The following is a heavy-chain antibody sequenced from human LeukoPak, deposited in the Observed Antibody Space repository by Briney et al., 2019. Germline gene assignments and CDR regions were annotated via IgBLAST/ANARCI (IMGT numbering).Heavy chain of an antibody. CDR3: ARDRFGLEHYWGLYPDH. D-gene: IGHD7-27*01. V-gene: IGHV4-59*12. J-gene: IGHJ4*02. CDR2: IYYTGST. Sequence: PSETLSLTCSVSGDSIRSYYWSWIRQPPGKGLEYIGFIYYTGSTNYSPSLKSRATISVDTSKNQFSLELKSVTAADTAVYYCARDRFGLEHYWGLYPDHWGRGALVTVSS. CDR1: GDSIRSYY.